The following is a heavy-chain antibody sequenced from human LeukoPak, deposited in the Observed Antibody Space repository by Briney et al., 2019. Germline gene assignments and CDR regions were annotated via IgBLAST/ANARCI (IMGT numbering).Heavy chain of an antibody. CDR1: GFTFSDYY. D-gene: IGHD6-6*01. CDR2: ISSSGSTI. J-gene: IGHJ5*02. V-gene: IGHV3-11*04. Sequence: PGGSLRLSCAASGFTFSDYYMSWIRQAPGKGLEWISYISSSGSTIYYADSVKGQFTISRDNAENSLHLQMNSLRAEDTSVYYCARVLHSGSSSSWWFDPWGQGALVTVSS. CDR3: ARVLHSGSSSSWWFDP.